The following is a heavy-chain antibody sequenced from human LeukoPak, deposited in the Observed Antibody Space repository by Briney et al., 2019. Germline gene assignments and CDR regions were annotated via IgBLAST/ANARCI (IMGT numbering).Heavy chain of an antibody. D-gene: IGHD3-3*01. CDR3: ARDEWSRAIFGVVTTNWFDP. CDR1: GGTFSSYA. J-gene: IGHJ5*02. Sequence: SVKVSCKASGGTFSSYAISWVRQAPGQGLEWMGGIIPIFGTANYAQKLQGRVTMTTDTSTSTAYMELRSLRSDDTAVYYCARDEWSRAIFGVVTTNWFDPWGQGTLVTVSS. CDR2: IIPIFGTA. V-gene: IGHV1-69*05.